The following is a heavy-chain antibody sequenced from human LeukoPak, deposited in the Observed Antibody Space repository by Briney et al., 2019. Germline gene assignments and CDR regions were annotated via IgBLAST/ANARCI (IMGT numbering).Heavy chain of an antibody. D-gene: IGHD2-2*01. CDR3: AKDAKERRYCSSTSCYGGPFDY. Sequence: GVSLRLSCAASGFTFSSYGMHWVRQAPGKGLEWVAVISYDGSNKYYADSVKGRFTISRDNSENTLYLQMNSLSAEDTAVYYCAKDAKERRYCSSTSCYGGPFDYWGQGTLVTVSS. CDR2: ISYDGSNK. V-gene: IGHV3-30*18. CDR1: GFTFSSYG. J-gene: IGHJ4*02.